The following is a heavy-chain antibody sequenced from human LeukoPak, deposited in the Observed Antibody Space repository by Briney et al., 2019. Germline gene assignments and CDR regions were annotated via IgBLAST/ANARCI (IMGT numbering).Heavy chain of an antibody. CDR1: GGSISSYY. CDR2: TYHSGST. D-gene: IGHD3-16*02. J-gene: IGHJ4*02. V-gene: IGHV4-59*12. CDR3: ARAPSFSFDY. Sequence: SETLSLTCTVSGGSISSYYWSWIRQPPGKGLEWIGYTYHSGSTYYNPSLKSRVTISVDRSKNQFSLKLSSVTAADTAVYYCARAPSFSFDYWGQGTLVTVSS.